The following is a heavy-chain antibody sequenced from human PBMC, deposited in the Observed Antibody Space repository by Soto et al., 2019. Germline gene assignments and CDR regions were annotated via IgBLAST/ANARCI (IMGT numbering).Heavy chain of an antibody. Sequence: QPGGSMRLSCAASEFTFNTYAISWARQAPGKGLEWVSTISNTGVSKFYADSVKGRFTISRDNSKNTLYLQMNSLRAEDTAVYYCAKDAEQQLVDYFDYWGQGTLVTVSS. J-gene: IGHJ4*02. CDR2: ISNTGVSK. V-gene: IGHV3-23*01. CDR1: EFTFNTYA. D-gene: IGHD6-13*01. CDR3: AKDAEQQLVDYFDY.